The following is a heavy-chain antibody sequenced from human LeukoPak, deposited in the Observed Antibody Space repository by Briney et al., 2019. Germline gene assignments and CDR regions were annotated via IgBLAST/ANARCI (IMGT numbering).Heavy chain of an antibody. CDR2: IKQDGSEK. J-gene: IGHJ4*02. CDR1: GYPINNAYY. Sequence: ETLSLTCAVSGYPINNAYYWVWIRQPPGKGLEWVANIKQDGSEKYYVDSVKGRFTISRDNAKNSLYLQMNSLRAEDTAVYYCARERGGYYDSSGYDNFDYWGQGTLVTVSS. D-gene: IGHD3-22*01. V-gene: IGHV3-7*01. CDR3: ARERGGYYDSSGYDNFDY.